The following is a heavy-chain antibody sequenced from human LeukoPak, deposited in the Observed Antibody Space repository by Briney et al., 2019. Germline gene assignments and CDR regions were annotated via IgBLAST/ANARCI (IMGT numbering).Heavy chain of an antibody. Sequence: GGSLRLSCAASGFTFSSYGMHWVLQAPGKGLEWVAFIRYDGSNKYYADSVKGRFTISRDNSKNTLYLQMNSLRAEDTAVYYCASVVVPAVDDDYWGQGTLVTVSS. D-gene: IGHD2-2*01. V-gene: IGHV3-30*02. CDR2: IRYDGSNK. CDR3: ASVVVPAVDDDY. J-gene: IGHJ4*02. CDR1: GFTFSSYG.